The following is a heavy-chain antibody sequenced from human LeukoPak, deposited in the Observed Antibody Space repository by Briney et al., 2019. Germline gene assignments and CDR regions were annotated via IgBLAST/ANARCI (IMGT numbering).Heavy chain of an antibody. CDR1: GGSISSYY. D-gene: IGHD5-18*01. CDR2: LYYSGTT. J-gene: IGHJ4*02. Sequence: PSETLSLTCTVSGGSISSYYWNWIRQPPGKGLEWIGYLYYSGTTHYNPSLQSRVTISVDMSKNEFSLRLSSVTAADTAAYYCARHGLSGIQEDYWGQGTLVTVSS. CDR3: ARHGLSGIQEDY. V-gene: IGHV4-59*08.